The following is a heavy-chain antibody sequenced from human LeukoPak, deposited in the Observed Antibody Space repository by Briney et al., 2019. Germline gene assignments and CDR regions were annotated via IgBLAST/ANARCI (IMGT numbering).Heavy chain of an antibody. CDR2: ISPNSGGT. D-gene: IGHD6-19*01. J-gene: IGHJ4*02. CDR1: GYTFTGYY. Sequence: GASVKVSCKASGYTFTGYYMHWVRQAPGQGLEWMGWISPNSGGTNYAQKFQGRVTMTRDTSISTAYMELSRLRSGDTAVYYCARDPLQWLVQYYFDYWGQGTLVTVSS. V-gene: IGHV1-2*02. CDR3: ARDPLQWLVQYYFDY.